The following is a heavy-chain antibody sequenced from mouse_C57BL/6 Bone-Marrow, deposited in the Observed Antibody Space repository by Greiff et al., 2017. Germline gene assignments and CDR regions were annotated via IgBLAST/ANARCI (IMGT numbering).Heavy chain of an antibody. J-gene: IGHJ1*03. CDR3: ATYYYGS. Sequence: EVMLVESGGCLVKPGGSLKLSCAASGFTFSDYGMHWVRQAPEKGLAWVAYISSGSSTIYYADTVKGRFTISRDNAKNTLFLRMTSLRSEDTAMYYCATYYYGSWGTGTTVTVSS. CDR1: GFTFSDYG. CDR2: ISSGSSTI. V-gene: IGHV5-17*01. D-gene: IGHD1-1*01.